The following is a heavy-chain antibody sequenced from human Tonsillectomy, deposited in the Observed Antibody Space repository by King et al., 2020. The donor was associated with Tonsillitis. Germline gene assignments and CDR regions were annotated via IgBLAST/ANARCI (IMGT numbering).Heavy chain of an antibody. J-gene: IGHJ3*02. CDR3: ARRGRRSIFGVGAFDI. CDR1: GGSISSSNYY. Sequence: VQLQESGPGLVKPSETLSLTCTVSGGSISSSNYYWGWIRQPPGKGLEWIGSIYYSGSTYYNPALKIRVTISVDTSKNQFSLKLPSVTAADTAVYYCARRGRRSIFGVGAFDIWGQGTMVTVSS. D-gene: IGHD3-3*01. CDR2: IYYSGST. V-gene: IGHV4-39*01.